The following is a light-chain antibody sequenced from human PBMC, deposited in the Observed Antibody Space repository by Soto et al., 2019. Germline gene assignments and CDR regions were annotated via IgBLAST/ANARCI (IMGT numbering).Light chain of an antibody. J-gene: IGKJ2*01. V-gene: IGKV3D-15*01. CDR1: QSVSSN. CDR3: QQYNNWPPYT. CDR2: GAS. Sequence: EIGMTQSPATLSVSPGERATLSCRASQSVSSNLAWYPQKPGQAPMLLIYGASTRATGIPARFSGSGSGTAFTLAVSSLQSEDFAVYSCQQYNNWPPYTFGKGTKLEIK.